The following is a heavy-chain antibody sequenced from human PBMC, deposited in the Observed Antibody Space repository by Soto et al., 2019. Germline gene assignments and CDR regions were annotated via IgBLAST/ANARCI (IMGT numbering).Heavy chain of an antibody. CDR2: IYYSGST. Sequence: QLHLRESGPGLVKPSETLSLTCTVSGGSITSSSYYWGWIRQPPGKRLEWIGSIYYSGSTYYNPSLKSRVTIPVDTSKNQFSLKLSAVTAADTAVYYCATQEVGGSYVYTFDPWGQGTLVTVSS. CDR3: ATQEVGGSYVYTFDP. CDR1: GGSITSSSYY. J-gene: IGHJ5*02. D-gene: IGHD1-26*01. V-gene: IGHV4-39*01.